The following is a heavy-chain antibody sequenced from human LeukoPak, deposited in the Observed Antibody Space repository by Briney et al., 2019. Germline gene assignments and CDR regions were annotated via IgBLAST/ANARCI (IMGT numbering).Heavy chain of an antibody. CDR2: MKSYPDGGTT. J-gene: IGHJ4*02. Sequence: NPGGSLRLSCVGSGFTFSTAWMNWDRQAPGKGLEWVSSMKSYPDGGTTDYAAPVKGRFSISRDDSKNTVYLEIQSLKTEDTAVYYCATGGYFFDYWGQGTLVTVSS. CDR3: ATGGYFFDY. V-gene: IGHV3-15*01. CDR1: GFTFSTAW.